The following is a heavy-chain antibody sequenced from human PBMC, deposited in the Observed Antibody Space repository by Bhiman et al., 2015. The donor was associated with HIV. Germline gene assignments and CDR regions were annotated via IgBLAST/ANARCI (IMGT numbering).Heavy chain of an antibody. Sequence: QVQLVESGGGLVKPGGSLRLSCAASGFTFSDYYMSWIRQAPGKGLEWVSYISSSGTIIYYADSVKGRFTISRDNTKNSLYLQMNSLRAEDTAVYYCAREEDIVVVPVGIRYYYYGMDVWGQGTTVTVSS. J-gene: IGHJ6*02. V-gene: IGHV3-11*04. CDR3: AREEDIVVVPVGIRYYYYGMDV. CDR2: ISSSGTII. CDR1: GFTFSDYY. D-gene: IGHD2-2*02.